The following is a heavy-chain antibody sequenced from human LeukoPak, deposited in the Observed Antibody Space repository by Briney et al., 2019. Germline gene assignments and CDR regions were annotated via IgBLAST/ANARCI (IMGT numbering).Heavy chain of an antibody. Sequence: PSETLSLTCTDSGGSISSYYWSWIRQPPGKGLEWIGYIYYSGSTNYNPSLKSRVTISVDTSKNQFSLSLSSVTAADTAVYYCARVVTTISGSRDYYMDVWGKGTTVTVSS. CDR1: GGSISSYY. J-gene: IGHJ6*03. CDR3: ARVVTTISGSRDYYMDV. V-gene: IGHV4-59*12. CDR2: IYYSGST. D-gene: IGHD3-3*01.